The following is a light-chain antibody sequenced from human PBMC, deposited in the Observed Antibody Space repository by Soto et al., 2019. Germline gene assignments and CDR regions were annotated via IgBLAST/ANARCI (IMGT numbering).Light chain of an antibody. Sequence: QSVLTQPASVSGSPGQSITISCTGTSSDVGDYNYVSWYQQHPGKAPKLMIYEVSKRPSGVSNRFSGSKSGDTASLTICGLQAEDEADYYCSSYTSSSTLGVFGGGTKLTVL. CDR2: EVS. CDR1: SSDVGDYNY. CDR3: SSYTSSSTLGV. V-gene: IGLV2-14*01. J-gene: IGLJ3*02.